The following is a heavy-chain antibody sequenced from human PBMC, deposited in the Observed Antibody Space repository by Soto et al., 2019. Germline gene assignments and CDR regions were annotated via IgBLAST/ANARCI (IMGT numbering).Heavy chain of an antibody. Sequence: SETLSLTCTVSGGSITSYYWSWIRQPPGKGLEWIGYIYYSGSTNYNPSLKSRVTISVDTSKNQFSLKLSSVTAADTAVYYCARGPGYAYFDDWGQGTRVTVAS. J-gene: IGHJ4*02. CDR2: IYYSGST. V-gene: IGHV4-59*01. D-gene: IGHD2-2*01. CDR1: GGSITSYY. CDR3: ARGPGYAYFDD.